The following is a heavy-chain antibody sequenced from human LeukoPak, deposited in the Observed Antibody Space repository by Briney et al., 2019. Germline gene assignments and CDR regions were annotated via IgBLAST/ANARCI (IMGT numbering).Heavy chain of an antibody. CDR1: GGSISSGDYY. CDR3: ARRPTGDPKFDY. D-gene: IGHD7-27*01. V-gene: IGHV4-30-4*08. J-gene: IGHJ4*02. CDR2: IYYSGSS. Sequence: NPSETLSLTCTVSGGSISSGDYYWSWIRQHPGKGLEWIGYIYYSGSSYYNPSLKSRVTISVDTSKNRFSLKLSTVTAADTAVYYCARRPTGDPKFDYWGQGTLVTVSS.